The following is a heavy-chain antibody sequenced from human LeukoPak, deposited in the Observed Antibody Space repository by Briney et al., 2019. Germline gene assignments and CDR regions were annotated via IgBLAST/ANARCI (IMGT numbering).Heavy chain of an antibody. CDR2: ITWNGAST. J-gene: IGHJ6*02. D-gene: IGHD1-26*01. CDR3: ARRPSGSYYSYGMDV. CDR1: GFTLDDYG. V-gene: IGHV3-20*04. Sequence: GGPLRLSCAASGFTLDDYGMSWVRQAPGKGLEWVTGITWNGASTGFADSVKGRFTISRDNAKHSLYLGMSSLRAEDTAVYYCARRPSGSYYSYGMDVWGQGTTVTVSS.